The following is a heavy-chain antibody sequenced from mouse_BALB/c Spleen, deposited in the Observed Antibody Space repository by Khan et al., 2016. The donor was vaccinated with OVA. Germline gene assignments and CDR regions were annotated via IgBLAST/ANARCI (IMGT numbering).Heavy chain of an antibody. J-gene: IGHJ2*01. CDR2: IDPANGNT. CDR1: GFNIKDTY. Sequence: VQLKQSGAELVKPGASVKLSCTASGFNIKDTYMHWVKQRPEQGLEWIGRIDPANGNTTYDPKFQGKATITADTSSNTAYSQLSSLTSEDTAVYYWARIDAWGQGTTLTVSS. CDR3: ARIDA. V-gene: IGHV14-3*02.